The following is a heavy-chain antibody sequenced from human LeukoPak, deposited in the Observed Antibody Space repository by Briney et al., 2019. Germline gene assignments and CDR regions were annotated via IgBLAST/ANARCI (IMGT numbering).Heavy chain of an antibody. J-gene: IGHJ4*02. Sequence: PPGGSLRLSCAASGFTVSSNYMSWVRQAPGKGLEWVSVIYSGGSTYYADSVKGRFTISRDNSKNTLYLQMNSLRAEDTAVYYCARESGSGNYYYDYWGQGTLVTVSS. D-gene: IGHD3-10*01. V-gene: IGHV3-53*01. CDR2: IYSGGST. CDR3: ARESGSGNYYYDY. CDR1: GFTVSSNY.